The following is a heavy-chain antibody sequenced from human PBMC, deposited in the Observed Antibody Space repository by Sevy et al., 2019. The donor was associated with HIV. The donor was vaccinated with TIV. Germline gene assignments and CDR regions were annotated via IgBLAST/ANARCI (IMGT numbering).Heavy chain of an antibody. CDR1: GESFSNYY. V-gene: IGHV4-34*01. CDR2: IDHSGRS. CDR3: ARGPKPLRSDYGDYRGVGYYFDS. Sequence: SETLSLTCAVYGESFSNYYWSWIRLSPGKGLESIGEIDHSGRSDYNPSLKSRVTMSVDTSKNQFSLKLTFVTAADTAVYYCARGPKPLRSDYGDYRGVGYYFDSWGQGTLVTVSS. J-gene: IGHJ4*02. D-gene: IGHD4-17*01.